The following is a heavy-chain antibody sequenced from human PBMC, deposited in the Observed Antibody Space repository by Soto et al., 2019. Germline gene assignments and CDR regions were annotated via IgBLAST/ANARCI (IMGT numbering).Heavy chain of an antibody. J-gene: IGHJ4*02. V-gene: IGHV1-69*13. CDR1: GGTFSIYA. Sequence: GSAVKVPCKPCGGTFSIYAISCVRQAPGQGLEWMGGLIPIFGPANYAQQSQGRVTITADESTSTAYMELSSLRSEDTAVYYCARSSGTTSPSADYWGQGTLVTVSA. CDR3: ARSSGTTSPSADY. CDR2: LIPIFGPA. D-gene: IGHD1-1*01.